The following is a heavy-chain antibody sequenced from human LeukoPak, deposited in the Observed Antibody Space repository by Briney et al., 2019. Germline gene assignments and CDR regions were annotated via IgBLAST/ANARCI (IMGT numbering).Heavy chain of an antibody. Sequence: ASVKVSCKASGYSFISYGLYWVRQAPGQGLEWMGWISPYNGNMNYAQNLQGRVTMTTDTSTSTAYMELRSLRSDDTAVYYCARVDNGGFTWSLYYFDYWGQGTLVTVSS. J-gene: IGHJ4*02. CDR3: ARVDNGGFTWSLYYFDY. CDR1: GYSFISYG. D-gene: IGHD1-14*01. V-gene: IGHV1-18*01. CDR2: ISPYNGNM.